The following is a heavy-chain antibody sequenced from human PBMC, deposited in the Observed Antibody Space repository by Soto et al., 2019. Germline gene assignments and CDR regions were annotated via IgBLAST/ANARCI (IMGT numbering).Heavy chain of an antibody. CDR1: GGSISSGGYY. D-gene: IGHD6-6*01. J-gene: IGHJ6*02. Sequence: SETLSLTCTVSGGSISSGGYYWSWIRQHPGKGLEWIGYIYYSGSTYYNPSLKSRVTISVDTSKNQFSLKLSSVTAADTAVYYCARESIAARYYYYYGMDVWGQGTTVTVSS. V-gene: IGHV4-31*03. CDR3: ARESIAARYYYYYGMDV. CDR2: IYYSGST.